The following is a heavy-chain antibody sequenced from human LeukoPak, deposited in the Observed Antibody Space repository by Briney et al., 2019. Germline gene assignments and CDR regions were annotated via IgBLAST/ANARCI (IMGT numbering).Heavy chain of an antibody. J-gene: IGHJ4*02. CDR2: IITDSTST. CDR1: GFTFSSYW. D-gene: IGHD2-2*01. V-gene: IGHV3-74*01. Sequence: GGSLRLSCAVSGFTFSSYWMHWVRQAPGKGLGWVSRIITDSTSTSYAASVNVRFTISRDNAKNTLYLQMNSLRVEDTAVYYCASHCSSTSCLDYWGQGTLVTVSS. CDR3: ASHCSSTSCLDY.